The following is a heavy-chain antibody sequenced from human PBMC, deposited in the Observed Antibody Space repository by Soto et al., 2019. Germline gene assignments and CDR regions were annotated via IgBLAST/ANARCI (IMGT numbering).Heavy chain of an antibody. CDR3: ARDSPRPDYSNYAHYYYYYGMDV. CDR2: ISSSSSYI. D-gene: IGHD4-4*01. V-gene: IGHV3-21*01. J-gene: IGHJ6*02. Sequence: PGGSLRLSCAASGFTFSSYSMNWVRQAPGKGLEWVSSISSSSSYIYYADSVKGRFTISRDNAKNSLYLQMNSLRAEDTAVYYCARDSPRPDYSNYAHYYYYYGMDVWGQGTTVTVSS. CDR1: GFTFSSYS.